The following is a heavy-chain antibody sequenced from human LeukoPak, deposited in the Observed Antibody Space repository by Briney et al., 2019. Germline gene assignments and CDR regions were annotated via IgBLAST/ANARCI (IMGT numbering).Heavy chain of an antibody. V-gene: IGHV1-2*06. D-gene: IGHD3-22*01. Sequence: GASVKVSCKASGYTFTGYYMHWVRQAPGQGLEWMGRINPNSGGTNYAQKFQGRVTMTRDTSISTAYMELSRLRSDDTAVYYCARDYGSYYDSSGYYLYGLGYWGQGTLVTVSS. CDR3: ARDYGSYYDSSGYYLYGLGY. CDR2: INPNSGGT. J-gene: IGHJ4*02. CDR1: GYTFTGYY.